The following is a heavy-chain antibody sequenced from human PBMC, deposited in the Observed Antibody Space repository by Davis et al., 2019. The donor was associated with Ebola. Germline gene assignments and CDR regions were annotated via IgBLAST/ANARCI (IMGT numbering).Heavy chain of an antibody. CDR1: VITFSSYA. CDR3: ARAFFSYGGYIFDY. Sequence: GGSLRLSCADSVITFSSYAMTWVRQAPGKGLEWVSAISGSGGSTYYADSVKGRFTISRDNSKKTLYLQMSSLRDEDTAVYYCARAFFSYGGYIFDYWGQGSLVTVSS. V-gene: IGHV3-23*01. CDR2: ISGSGGST. D-gene: IGHD5-12*01. J-gene: IGHJ4*02.